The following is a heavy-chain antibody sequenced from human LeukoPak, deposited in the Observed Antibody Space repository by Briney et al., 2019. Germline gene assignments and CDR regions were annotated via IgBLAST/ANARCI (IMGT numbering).Heavy chain of an antibody. J-gene: IGHJ6*03. CDR1: GGSISSYY. D-gene: IGHD6-13*01. V-gene: IGHV4-59*01. CDR3: ARDRVGGFPYSSSWRNYMDV. Sequence: SETLSLTCTVSGGSISSYYWSWIRQPPGKGLEWIGYIYYSGSTNYNPSLKSRVTISVDTSKSQFSLKLSSVTAADTAVYYCARDRVGGFPYSSSWRNYMDVWGKGTTVTVSS. CDR2: IYYSGST.